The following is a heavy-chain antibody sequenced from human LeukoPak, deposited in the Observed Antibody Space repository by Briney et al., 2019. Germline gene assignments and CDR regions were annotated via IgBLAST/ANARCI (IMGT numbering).Heavy chain of an antibody. CDR3: ARSKGDYGEYYYYMDV. J-gene: IGHJ6*03. CDR1: GFTFDDYG. Sequence: AGGSLRLSCAASGFTFDDYGMSWVRQAPGKGLEWVSGINWNGGSTGYADSVKGRFTISRDNAKNSLYLQMNSLRAEDTALYYCARSKGDYGEYYYYMDVWGKGTTVTVSS. V-gene: IGHV3-20*04. D-gene: IGHD4-17*01. CDR2: INWNGGST.